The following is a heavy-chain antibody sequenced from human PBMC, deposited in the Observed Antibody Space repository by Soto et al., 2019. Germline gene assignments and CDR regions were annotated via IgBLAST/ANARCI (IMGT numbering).Heavy chain of an antibody. D-gene: IGHD6-19*01. CDR1: KFTFSSYA. V-gene: IGHV3-23*01. CDR2: ISASGGST. Sequence: GGSLRLSCVVSKFTFSSYAMTWVRQAPGKGLECVSAISASGGSTYYTDSVKGRFTISRDNSKNTLYLQMDSLRAEDTALYYCAKEDSSGWYARFFDYWGQGTLVTVSS. J-gene: IGHJ4*02. CDR3: AKEDSSGWYARFFDY.